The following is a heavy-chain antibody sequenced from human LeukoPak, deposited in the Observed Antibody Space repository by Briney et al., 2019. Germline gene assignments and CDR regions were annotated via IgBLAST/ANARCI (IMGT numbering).Heavy chain of an antibody. J-gene: IGHJ4*02. Sequence: GGSLRLSCAASAFTFSSYWMSWVRQAPGKGLEWVGNIKEEGREQYYVDSLKGRFTLSRDNANTSLYLQKNSLRAEDTAVYYCVRDSYSSDLDYWGQGTLVTVSS. D-gene: IGHD6-25*01. CDR2: IKEEGREQ. V-gene: IGHV3-7*01. CDR3: VRDSYSSDLDY. CDR1: AFTFSSYW.